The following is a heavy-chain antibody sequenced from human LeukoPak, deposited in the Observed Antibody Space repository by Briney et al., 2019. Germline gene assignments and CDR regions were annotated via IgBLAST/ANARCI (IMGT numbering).Heavy chain of an antibody. CDR2: INPNSGGA. J-gene: IGHJ5*02. Sequence: ASVKVSCKASGYTFTGYYMHWVRQAPGQGLEWMGWINPNSGGANYAQKVQGRVTMTRDTAISTASMELSRLRSDDTAVYYCARDNSVEDTAWWFDPWGQGTLVTVSS. CDR3: ARDNSVEDTAWWFDP. CDR1: GYTFTGYY. V-gene: IGHV1-2*02. D-gene: IGHD4-23*01.